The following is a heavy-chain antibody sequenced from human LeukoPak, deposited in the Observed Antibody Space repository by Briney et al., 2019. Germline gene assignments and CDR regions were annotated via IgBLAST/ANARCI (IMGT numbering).Heavy chain of an antibody. D-gene: IGHD3-10*01. CDR2: ISSYPTP. J-gene: IGHJ3*02. CDR1: GFAFSSYV. V-gene: IGHV3-23*01. Sequence: GGSLRLSCAASGFAFSSYVMTWVRQAPGKGLEWVSTISSYPTPYYADSVRGRFTISRDNSKNTLYLQINSLRAEDTAVYYCARDGRGDGVPAENAFAIWGQGTMVTVSS. CDR3: ARDGRGDGVPAENAFAI.